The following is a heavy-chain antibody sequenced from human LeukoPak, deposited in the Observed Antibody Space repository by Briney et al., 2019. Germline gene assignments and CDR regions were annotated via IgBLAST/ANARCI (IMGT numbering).Heavy chain of an antibody. CDR2: INPKSGGT. J-gene: IGHJ5*02. CDR1: GYSFTDYY. V-gene: IGHV1-2*02. Sequence: ASVNVSFTASGYSFTDYYMHWVRQAPGQGVEWVGWINPKSGGTNSAQKFQGRITMTRDTSITTVYMEVSWLTSDDTAIYYCARADRLHGGPYLIGPWGQGTLVTVSS. D-gene: IGHD2-21*01. CDR3: ARADRLHGGPYLIGP.